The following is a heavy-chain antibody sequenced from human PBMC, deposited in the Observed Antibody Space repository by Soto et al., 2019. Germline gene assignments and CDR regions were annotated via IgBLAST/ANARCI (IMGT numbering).Heavy chain of an antibody. CDR1: GFTFSDYA. Sequence: VPLVESGGGVVQPGRSLRLSCAASGFTFSDYAMHWVRHADSVKGRFTISRDSSKNTVSLEMTSLRAEDTAVYYCAKGGRQWLVTSDFNYWGQGALVTVSS. CDR3: AKGGRQWLVTSDFNY. V-gene: IGHV3-30*03. J-gene: IGHJ4*02. D-gene: IGHD3-10*01.